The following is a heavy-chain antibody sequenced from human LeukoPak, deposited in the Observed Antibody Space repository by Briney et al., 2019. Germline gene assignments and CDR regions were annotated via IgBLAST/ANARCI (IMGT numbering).Heavy chain of an antibody. J-gene: IGHJ4*02. D-gene: IGHD2-2*01. CDR3: ARDGQSIVVVPAAMGLDY. Sequence: QPGRSLRLSCAASGLTFSSYAMHWVRHAPGKGLEWVSVISYDGSNKYYADSVKGRFTISRDNSKNTLYLQMNSLRAEDTAVYYCARDGQSIVVVPAAMGLDYWGQGTLVTVSS. CDR1: GLTFSSYA. CDR2: ISYDGSNK. V-gene: IGHV3-30-3*01.